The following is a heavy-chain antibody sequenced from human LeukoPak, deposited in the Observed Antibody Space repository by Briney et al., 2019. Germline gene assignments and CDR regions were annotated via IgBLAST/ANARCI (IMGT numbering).Heavy chain of an antibody. CDR1: VGFTTYDY. CDR2: IHTTGST. J-gene: IGHJ4*02. CDR3: ARGGGNRHFDS. D-gene: IGHD2-15*01. Sequence: SETLSLTCSVSVGFTTYDYWNWIRQPAGKAPEGIGWIHTTGSTNYNHSLKSGLTMTLNKSKKQSSLKVTSMTAADTAFYYCARGGGNRHFDSWGQGILVTVSS. V-gene: IGHV4-4*07.